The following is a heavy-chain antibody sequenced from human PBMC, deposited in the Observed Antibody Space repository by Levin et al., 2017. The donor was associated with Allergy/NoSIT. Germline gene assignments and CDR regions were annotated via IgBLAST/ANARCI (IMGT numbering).Heavy chain of an antibody. V-gene: IGHV1-2*06. J-gene: IGHJ4*02. D-gene: IGHD2-15*01. CDR3: ARLGTRGGDCSGGSCDSGGVY. CDR2: INPNSGGT. Sequence: ASVKVSCKASGYTFTGYYMHWVRQAPGQGLEWMGRINPNSGGTNYAQKFQGRVTMTRDTSISTAYMELSRLRSDDTAVYYCARLGTRGGDCSGGSCDSGGVYWGQGTLVTVSS. CDR1: GYTFTGYY.